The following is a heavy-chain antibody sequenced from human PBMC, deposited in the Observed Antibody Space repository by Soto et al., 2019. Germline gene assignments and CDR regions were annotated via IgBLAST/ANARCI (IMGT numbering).Heavy chain of an antibody. D-gene: IGHD6-25*01. J-gene: IGHJ6*01. Sequence: ASVKGSCTSSGYRFISYYVLWVRQSPGHWLKCNAVFNPANWRTTYAEPFNGRITITTDTSTRTLFMEVSSLRSEDTAVYFCARDTSRRQTYYGMDVWGQGTTLTVSS. CDR1: GYRFISYY. CDR3: ARDTSRRQTYYGMDV. CDR2: FNPANWRT. V-gene: IGHV1-46*01.